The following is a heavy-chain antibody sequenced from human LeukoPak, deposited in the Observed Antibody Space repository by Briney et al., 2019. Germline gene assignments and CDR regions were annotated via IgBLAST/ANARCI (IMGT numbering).Heavy chain of an antibody. CDR1: GGTFSSYA. CDR3: ARDLGEAGNRPTFDAFDI. CDR2: IIPIFGTA. J-gene: IGHJ3*02. D-gene: IGHD6-19*01. V-gene: IGHV1-69*05. Sequence: ASVKVSCKASGGTFSSYAISWVRQAPGQGLEWMGGIIPIFGTANYAQKFQGRVTMTRDTSTSTVYMELSSLRSEDTAVYYCARDLGEAGNRPTFDAFDIWGQGTMVTVSS.